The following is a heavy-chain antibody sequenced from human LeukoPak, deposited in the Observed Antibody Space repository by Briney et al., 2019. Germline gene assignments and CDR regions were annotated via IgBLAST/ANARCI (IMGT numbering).Heavy chain of an antibody. Sequence: GESLKISCKGSGFTFINYWIGWVRQMPGKGLEWMGIIYPADSDTTYSPSFRGQVTISADKSINTAYLQWSSLKASDTAMYYCAIRPPTVVSLSRDALHIWGQGTMVTVSS. CDR3: AIRPPTVVSLSRDALHI. V-gene: IGHV5-51*01. D-gene: IGHD4-23*01. CDR1: GFTFINYW. J-gene: IGHJ3*02. CDR2: IYPADSDT.